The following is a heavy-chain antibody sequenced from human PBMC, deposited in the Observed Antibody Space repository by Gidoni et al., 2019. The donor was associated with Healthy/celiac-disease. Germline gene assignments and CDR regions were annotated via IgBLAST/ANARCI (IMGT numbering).Heavy chain of an antibody. CDR2: INAGNGNT. V-gene: IGHV1-3*01. CDR3: ARGRERRFLEWSHPFDP. Sequence: QAPGQRLEWMGWINAGNGNTKYSQKFQGRVTITRDTSASTAYMELSSLRSEDTAVYYCARGRERRFLEWSHPFDPWGQGTLVTVSS. J-gene: IGHJ5*02. D-gene: IGHD3-3*01.